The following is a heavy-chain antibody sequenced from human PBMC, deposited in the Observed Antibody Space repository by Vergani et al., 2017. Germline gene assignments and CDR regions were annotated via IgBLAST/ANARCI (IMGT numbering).Heavy chain of an antibody. D-gene: IGHD3-10*01. Sequence: QVQLQQWGAGLLKPSETLSLTCAVYGGSFSGYYWSWIRQPPGKGLEWIGEINHSGSTNYNPSLKSRVTISVDTSKNQFSLKLSSVTAADTAVYYCAKDRGRVTMASNWFDPWGQGTLVTVSS. V-gene: IGHV4-34*01. CDR1: GGSFSGYY. J-gene: IGHJ5*02. CDR3: AKDRGRVTMASNWFDP. CDR2: INHSGST.